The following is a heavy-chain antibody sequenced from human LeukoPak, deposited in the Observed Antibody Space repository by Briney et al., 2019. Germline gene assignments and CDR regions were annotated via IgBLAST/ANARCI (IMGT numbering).Heavy chain of an antibody. Sequence: SETLSLTCAVYGGYFSGYYWSWIRQPPGKGLEWIGEINHSGSTNYNPSLKSRVAISVDTSKNQFSLKLSSVTAADTAVYYCARDRQNRGFDPWGQGTLVTVSS. CDR3: ARDRQNRGFDP. J-gene: IGHJ5*02. CDR2: INHSGST. D-gene: IGHD1-14*01. CDR1: GGYFSGYY. V-gene: IGHV4-34*01.